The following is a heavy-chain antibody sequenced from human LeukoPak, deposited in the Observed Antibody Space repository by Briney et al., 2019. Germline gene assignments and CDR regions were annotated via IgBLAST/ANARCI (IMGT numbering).Heavy chain of an antibody. J-gene: IGHJ6*03. D-gene: IGHD3-10*01. Sequence: TSETLSLTCTVSGSPISSYYWSWIRQPPGKGLEWIGYIYYSGSTNYNPSLKSRVTISVDTSKNQFSLKLSSVTAADTAVYYCARDRGNYMDVWGKGTTVTISS. CDR2: IYYSGST. V-gene: IGHV4-59*01. CDR3: ARDRGNYMDV. CDR1: GSPISSYY.